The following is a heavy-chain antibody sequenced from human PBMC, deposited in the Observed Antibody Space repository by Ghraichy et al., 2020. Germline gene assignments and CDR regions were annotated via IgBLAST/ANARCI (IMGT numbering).Heavy chain of an antibody. CDR3: ARAWDIEVDAFDI. Sequence: SETLSLTCAVYGGSFSGYYWSWIRQPPGKGLEWIGEINHSGSTNYNPSLKSRVTISVDTSKNQFSLKLSSVTAADTAVYYCARAWDIEVDAFDIWGQGTMVTVSS. CDR1: GGSFSGYY. CDR2: INHSGST. J-gene: IGHJ3*02. D-gene: IGHD2-2*01. V-gene: IGHV4-34*01.